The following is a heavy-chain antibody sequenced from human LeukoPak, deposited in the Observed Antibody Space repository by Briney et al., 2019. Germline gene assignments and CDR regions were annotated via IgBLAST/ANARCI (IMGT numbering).Heavy chain of an antibody. Sequence: SSETLSLTCTVSGGSISIGGYYWSWIRQHPGKGLEWIGYIYYSGSTYYNPSLKSRVTISVDTSKNQFSLKLSSVTAADTAVYYCASQPAGWGNLYGYWGQGTLVTVSS. V-gene: IGHV4-31*03. D-gene: IGHD4-23*01. CDR3: ASQPAGWGNLYGY. CDR2: IYYSGST. J-gene: IGHJ4*02. CDR1: GGSISIGGYY.